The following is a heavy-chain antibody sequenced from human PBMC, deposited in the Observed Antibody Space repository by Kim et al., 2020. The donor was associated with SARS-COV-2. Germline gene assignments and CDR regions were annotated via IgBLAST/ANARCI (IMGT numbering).Heavy chain of an antibody. D-gene: IGHD1-26*01. CDR1: GFTFSSYW. Sequence: GGSLRLSCAASGFTFSSYWMSWVRQAPGKGLEWVANIKQDGSEKYYVDSVKGRFTISRDNAKNSLYLQMNSLRAEDTAVYYCARGGAVGATTRYFDYWGQGTLVTVSS. CDR3: ARGGAVGATTRYFDY. CDR2: IKQDGSEK. J-gene: IGHJ4*02. V-gene: IGHV3-7*03.